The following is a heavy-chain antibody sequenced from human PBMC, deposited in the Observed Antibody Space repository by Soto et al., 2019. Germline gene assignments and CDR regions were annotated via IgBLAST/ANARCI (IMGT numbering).Heavy chain of an antibody. Sequence: EVQLLESGGGWVQPGGSLRLSCAASGFTFSTYAMTWVRLAPGRGLEWVLGIKSSGSPTDYPESVKGRFTISRDNLMNTLFLDMNGLRAEDTAIYYCAKKRSLHKAPFDYWGQGTLVTVSS. J-gene: IGHJ4*02. D-gene: IGHD1-1*01. CDR2: IKSSGSPT. CDR3: AKKRSLHKAPFDY. CDR1: GFTFSTYA. V-gene: IGHV3-23*05.